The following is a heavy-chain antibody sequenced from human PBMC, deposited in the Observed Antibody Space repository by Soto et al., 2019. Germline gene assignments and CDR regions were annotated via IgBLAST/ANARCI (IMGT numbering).Heavy chain of an antibody. CDR3: ARELASVPTDSRTFLYYYYYGMDV. J-gene: IGHJ6*02. CDR1: GYTFTSYD. CDR2: MNPNSGNT. V-gene: IGHV1-8*01. Sequence: GASVKVSCKASGYTFTSYDINWVRQATGQGLEWMGWMNPNSGNTGYAQKFQGRVTMTRNTSISTAYMELSSLRSEDTAVYYCARELASVPTDSRTFLYYYYYGMDVWGQGTTVTVSS. D-gene: IGHD4-4*01.